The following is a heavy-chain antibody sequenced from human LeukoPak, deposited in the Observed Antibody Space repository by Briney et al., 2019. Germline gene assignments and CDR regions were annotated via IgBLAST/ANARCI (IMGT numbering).Heavy chain of an antibody. D-gene: IGHD2-8*01. CDR1: GGAISTYY. J-gene: IGHJ4*02. CDR3: ARVGNGHFDY. Sequence: KPSETLSLTCIDSGGAISTYYWSWIRQPPGKRLEWIGYVYYSGNTNYNPSLKSRVTISIDTSKNQFSLKLSSVTAADTAVYYCARVGNGHFDYWGQGTLVTVSS. CDR2: VYYSGNT. V-gene: IGHV4-59*01.